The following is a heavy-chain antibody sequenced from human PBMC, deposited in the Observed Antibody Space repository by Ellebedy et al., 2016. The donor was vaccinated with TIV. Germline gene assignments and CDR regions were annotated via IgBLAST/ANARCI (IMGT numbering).Heavy chain of an antibody. V-gene: IGHV3-21*01. Sequence: GESLKISCAASGFTFSSYSLNWVRQAPGKGLEWVSSISTSSSYIYYADSVKGRFTISRDNAKNSLYLQMNSLRAEDTAVYDCAREDLWPYCSGGSCYSIWYFDLWGRGTLVTVSS. J-gene: IGHJ2*01. CDR1: GFTFSSYS. CDR2: ISTSSSYI. CDR3: AREDLWPYCSGGSCYSIWYFDL. D-gene: IGHD2-15*01.